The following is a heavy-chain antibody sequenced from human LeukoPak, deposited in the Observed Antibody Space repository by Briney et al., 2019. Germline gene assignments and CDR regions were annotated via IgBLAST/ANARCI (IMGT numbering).Heavy chain of an antibody. J-gene: IGHJ4*02. CDR2: IFYSGST. D-gene: IGHD5-12*01. CDR3: ARGGSSGYDPSDY. V-gene: IGHV4-59*01. CDR1: SGSISSYY. Sequence: SETLSLTCTVSSGSISSYYWSWIRQPPGKGLEWIGYIFYSGSTNYNPSLKSRVTISVDTSKNQFSLKLTSVTAADTAVYYCARGGSSGYDPSDYWGQGTLVIVSS.